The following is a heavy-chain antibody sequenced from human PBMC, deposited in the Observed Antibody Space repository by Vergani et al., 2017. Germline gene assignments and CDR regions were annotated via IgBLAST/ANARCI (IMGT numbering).Heavy chain of an antibody. Sequence: QVQLQESGPGLVKPPGTLSLTCAVSGDSFRSNKWWTWVRQSPGKTLEWIGEISHSGSTNYNPSLKGRVTLSLDTSQNQFSLRLSSVTAADTAVYYCARDPESYCSGGSCFSVWGAFDIWGRGTTVTVSS. CDR2: ISHSGST. D-gene: IGHD2-15*01. CDR1: GDSFRSNKW. CDR3: ARDPESYCSGGSCFSVWGAFDI. J-gene: IGHJ3*02. V-gene: IGHV4-4*03.